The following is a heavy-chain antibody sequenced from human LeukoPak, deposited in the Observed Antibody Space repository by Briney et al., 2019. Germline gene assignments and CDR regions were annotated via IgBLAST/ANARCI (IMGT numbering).Heavy chain of an antibody. CDR2: IYHSGST. J-gene: IGHJ5*02. Sequence: PSETLSLTCAVSGGSISSGGYSWSWIRQPPGKGLEWIGHIYHSGSTYYNPSLKSRVTISVDRSKNQFSLKLSSVTAADTAVYYCARGVGDGYNSWFDPWGQGTLVTVSS. CDR1: GGSISSGGYS. D-gene: IGHD5-24*01. CDR3: ARGVGDGYNSWFDP. V-gene: IGHV4-30-2*01.